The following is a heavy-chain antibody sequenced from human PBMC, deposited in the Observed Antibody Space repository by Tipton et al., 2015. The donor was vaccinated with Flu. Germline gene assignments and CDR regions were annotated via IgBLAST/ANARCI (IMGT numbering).Heavy chain of an antibody. J-gene: IGHJ1*01. Sequence: QVQLVQSGAEMKKPGSTVKVSCTVSGGTFGRNAISWMRQAPGQGPEWMGRTIPTLGITNYAPKFQGRVTITADRSTSTAYMGLRSLRSDDTAVYYCAGRSSSWNGYFQQWGQGTLVSVPS. CDR3: AGRSSSWNGYFQQ. D-gene: IGHD1-1*01. CDR1: GGTFGRNA. CDR2: TIPTLGIT. V-gene: IGHV1-69*09.